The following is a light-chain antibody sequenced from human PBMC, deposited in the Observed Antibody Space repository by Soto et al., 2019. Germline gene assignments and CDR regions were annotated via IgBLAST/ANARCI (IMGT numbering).Light chain of an antibody. V-gene: IGKV1-39*01. Sequence: DIPMTQSPSSLSASVGDRVTITCRASQTISSYLNWYQQRPGKAPKLLICAASSLQSGVPSRFSGSGSGTDFTLTISSLQPEDSAAYYCQQNYDTPYTFGQGTKLEIK. CDR3: QQNYDTPYT. CDR1: QTISSY. J-gene: IGKJ2*01. CDR2: AAS.